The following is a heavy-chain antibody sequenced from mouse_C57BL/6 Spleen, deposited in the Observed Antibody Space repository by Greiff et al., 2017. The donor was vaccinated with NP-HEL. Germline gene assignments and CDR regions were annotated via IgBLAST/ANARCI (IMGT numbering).Heavy chain of an antibody. D-gene: IGHD4-1*01. CDR3: ARSGVNRDGFAY. CDR1: GYAFSSYW. J-gene: IGHJ2*01. V-gene: IGHV1-80*01. CDR2: IYPGDGDT. Sequence: QVQLKESGAELVKPGASVKISCKASGYAFSSYWMNWVKQRPGKGLAWIGQIYPGDGDTNSNGKFKGKATLTADKSSSTAYMQRSSLTAEDSAVYFSARSGVNRDGFAYWGQGTTLTVSS.